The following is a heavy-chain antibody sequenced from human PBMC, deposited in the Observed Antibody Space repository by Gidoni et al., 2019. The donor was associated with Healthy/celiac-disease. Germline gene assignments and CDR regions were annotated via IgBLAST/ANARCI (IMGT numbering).Heavy chain of an antibody. J-gene: IGHJ6*02. V-gene: IGHV4-39*01. D-gene: IGHD1-26*01. Sequence: QLQLQESGPGLVKPSETLSLTCTVPGGSISSSSYYWGWIRQPPGKGLEWIGSIYYSGSTYYNPSLKSRVTISVDTSKNQFSLKLSSVTAADTAVYYCARHREHYYYYYGMDVWGQGTTVTVSS. CDR2: IYYSGST. CDR3: ARHREHYYYYYGMDV. CDR1: GGSISSSSYY.